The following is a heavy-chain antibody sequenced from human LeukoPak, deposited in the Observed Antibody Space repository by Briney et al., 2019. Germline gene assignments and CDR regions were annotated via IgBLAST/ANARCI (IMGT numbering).Heavy chain of an antibody. CDR1: GFSFSGYW. J-gene: IGHJ4*02. CDR2: IKTDGREK. V-gene: IGHV3-7*01. CDR3: ARNWGYFDF. Sequence: PGGSLRLSCAAYGFSFSGYWMNWVRQAPGKGLEWVANIKTDGREKYYVDSVKGRFTISRDNAKNSLYLQMNNLRAEDTAVYYCARNWGYFDFWGQGTLVTVSS. D-gene: IGHD7-27*01.